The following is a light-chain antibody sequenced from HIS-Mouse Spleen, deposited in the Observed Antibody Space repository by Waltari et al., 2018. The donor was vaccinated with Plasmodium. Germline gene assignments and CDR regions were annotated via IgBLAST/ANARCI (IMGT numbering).Light chain of an antibody. CDR3: QQRSNWPRVLT. Sequence: EIVLTQSPATLSLSPGERATLSCRASQRVSSYLAWYQQKPGQAPSRLIYAASNRATGIPARLSGSGSGTDFTLTISSLEPEDFAVYYCQQRSNWPRVLTFGGGTKVEIK. V-gene: IGKV3-11*01. CDR1: QRVSSY. CDR2: AAS. J-gene: IGKJ4*01.